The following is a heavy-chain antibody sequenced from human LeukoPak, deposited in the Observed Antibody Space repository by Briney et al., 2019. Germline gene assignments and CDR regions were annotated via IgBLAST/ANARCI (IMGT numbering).Heavy chain of an antibody. J-gene: IGHJ5*02. CDR3: ARERAGNYDFWSGNNWFDP. Sequence: SETLSLTCTVSGGSISSYYWSWIRQPPGKGLEWIGYIYYSGNTNYNPSLKSRVTISVDTSKNQFSLKLSSVTAADTAVYYCARERAGNYDFWSGNNWFDPWGQGTLVTVSS. D-gene: IGHD3-3*01. CDR2: IYYSGNT. CDR1: GGSISSYY. V-gene: IGHV4-59*01.